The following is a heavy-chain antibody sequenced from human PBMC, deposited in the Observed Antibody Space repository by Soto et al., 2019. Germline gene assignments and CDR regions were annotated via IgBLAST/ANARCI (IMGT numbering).Heavy chain of an antibody. CDR1: GFPFSGSI. D-gene: IGHD1-26*01. V-gene: IGHV3-73*01. CDR2: IRSKANGYAT. J-gene: IGHJ6*02. Sequence: GGSLRLSCAASGFPFSGSIIHWVRQASGKGLEWVGRIRSKANGYATAYGGSVKGRFTITRDDSQNTAYLQMDSLKTEDTAVYYCTRNLGAKYGFDVWGQGTTVTVSS. CDR3: TRNLGAKYGFDV.